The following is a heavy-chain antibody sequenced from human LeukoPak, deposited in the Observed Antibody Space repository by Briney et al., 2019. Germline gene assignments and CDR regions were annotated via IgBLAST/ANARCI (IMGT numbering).Heavy chain of an antibody. V-gene: IGHV4-34*01. Sequence: PSETLSLTCAVYGGSFSGYYWSWIRQPPGKGLEWIGEINHSGSTNYNPSLKSRVTISVDTSKNQFSLKLSSVTAADTAVYYCARHAGSGQQPFDYWGQGTLVTVSS. CDR1: GGSFSGYY. CDR2: INHSGST. J-gene: IGHJ4*02. CDR3: ARHAGSGQQPFDY. D-gene: IGHD6-13*01.